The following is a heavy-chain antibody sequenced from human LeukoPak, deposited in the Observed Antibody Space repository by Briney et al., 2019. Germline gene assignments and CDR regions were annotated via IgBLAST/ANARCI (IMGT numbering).Heavy chain of an antibody. J-gene: IGHJ2*01. D-gene: IGHD3-22*01. CDR3: ARFTHDSSGSYFRGNWYFDL. CDR2: IYYSGST. V-gene: IGHV4-30-4*01. CDR1: GGSISSGDYY. Sequence: PSQTLSLTCTVSGGSISSGDYYWSWIRQPPGKGLEWIGYIYYSGSTYYNPSLKSRVTISVDTSKNQFSLKLSSVTAADTAVYYCARFTHDSSGSYFRGNWYFDLWGRGTLVTVSS.